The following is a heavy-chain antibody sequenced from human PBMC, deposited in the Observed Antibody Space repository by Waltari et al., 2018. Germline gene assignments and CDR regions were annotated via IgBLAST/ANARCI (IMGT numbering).Heavy chain of an antibody. CDR2: ISGSGGDT. CDR3: AKISAYCGGDCYSTPYYFDY. J-gene: IGHJ4*02. Sequence: EVQLLESGGGLVQPGGSLRLSCAASGFTFSYAMNWCRQAPGKGLEWVSGISGSGGDTYYADSVKGRFTISRDNSRNTLYLQMNSLRAEDTAVYYCAKISAYCGGDCYSTPYYFDYWGQGTLVTVSS. CDR1: GFTFSYA. V-gene: IGHV3-23*01. D-gene: IGHD2-21*02.